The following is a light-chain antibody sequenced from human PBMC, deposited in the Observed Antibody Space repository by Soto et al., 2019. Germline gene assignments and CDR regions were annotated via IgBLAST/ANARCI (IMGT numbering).Light chain of an antibody. Sequence: DITMYQSPSSLSASIGDRITISCRASQSIDTFLNWYQQKPGKAPKLLIYGASSLQSGVPSRFSGSGSGTEFTLTISSLQPDDFATYYCQHYNSYSEAFGQGTKVDI. J-gene: IGKJ1*01. V-gene: IGKV1-5*01. CDR2: GAS. CDR1: QSIDTF. CDR3: QHYNSYSEA.